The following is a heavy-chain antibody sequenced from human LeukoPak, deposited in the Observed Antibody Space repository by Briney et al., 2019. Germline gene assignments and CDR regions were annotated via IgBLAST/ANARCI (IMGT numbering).Heavy chain of an antibody. CDR1: GVSINSYY. V-gene: IGHV4-59*01. Sequence: PSETLSLTCTASGVSINSYYWSWIRRPTGRGLEWIGSIHYSGITSYNPSLMSRVTISVDKSKNQFFLKLSFVTATHKAVYYCARRVHSSSWSSYFDYWGQETLVTVPS. D-gene: IGHD6-13*01. CDR2: IHYSGIT. J-gene: IGHJ4*02. CDR3: ARRVHSSSWSSYFDY.